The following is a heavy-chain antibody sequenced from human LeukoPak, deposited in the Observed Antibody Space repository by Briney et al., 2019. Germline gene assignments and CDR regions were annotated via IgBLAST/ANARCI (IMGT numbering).Heavy chain of an antibody. CDR3: VREYCGGDCYTDF. J-gene: IGHJ4*02. Sequence: PGGSLRLSCAASGFTFSLYWMHWVRQTPGKGLVWVSRLNSDGSVTTYADSVKGRFTISRDNAKNTLYLQMNNLKAKDTALYYCVREYCGGDCYTDFWGQGTLVTVSS. D-gene: IGHD2-21*02. CDR1: GFTFSLYW. CDR2: LNSDGSVT. V-gene: IGHV3-74*01.